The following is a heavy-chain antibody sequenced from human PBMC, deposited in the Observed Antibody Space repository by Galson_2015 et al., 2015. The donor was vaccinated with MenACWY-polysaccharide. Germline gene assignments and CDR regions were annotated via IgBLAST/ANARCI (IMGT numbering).Heavy chain of an antibody. CDR2: INSDGTSK. Sequence: SLRLSCAASGFTFSSDWMHWVRQAPGKGLVWISRINSDGTSKTYADSVKGRFTISRDNAKNTLYLQMNSLRAEDTAVYYCARDPLWDRTLRFDYSGQGTLVTVSS. J-gene: IGHJ4*02. D-gene: IGHD1-26*01. CDR3: ARDPLWDRTLRFDY. V-gene: IGHV3-74*01. CDR1: GFTFSSDW.